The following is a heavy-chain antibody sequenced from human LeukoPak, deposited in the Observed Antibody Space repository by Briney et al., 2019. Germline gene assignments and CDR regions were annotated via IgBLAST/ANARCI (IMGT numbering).Heavy chain of an antibody. Sequence: GGSLRLSCAASGFTFSSYSMNWVRQAPGKGLEWVSYISSSSSTIYYADSVKGRFTISRDNAKNSLYLQMNSLRAEDTAVYYCARESKYGSGSYYKYWGQGTLVTVSS. CDR1: GFTFSSYS. D-gene: IGHD3-10*01. J-gene: IGHJ4*02. CDR2: ISSSSSTI. CDR3: ARESKYGSGSYYKY. V-gene: IGHV3-48*01.